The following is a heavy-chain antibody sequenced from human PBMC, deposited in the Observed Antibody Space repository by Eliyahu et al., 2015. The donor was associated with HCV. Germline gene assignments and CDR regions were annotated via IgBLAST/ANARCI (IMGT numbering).Heavy chain of an antibody. J-gene: IGHJ4*02. CDR2: ISGSGATT. Sequence: EVQLLESGGGVVQPGGSLRLXCXASGFPFDTYTIGWVRPAPGKGLEWVSVISGSGATTYYADSVRGRFTVSRDNSKNTLYLQMNSLRSEDTAIFYCARVLNGCFDYWGQGTLVTVSS. V-gene: IGHV3-23*01. CDR1: GFPFDTYT. D-gene: IGHD1-1*01. CDR3: ARVLNGCFDY.